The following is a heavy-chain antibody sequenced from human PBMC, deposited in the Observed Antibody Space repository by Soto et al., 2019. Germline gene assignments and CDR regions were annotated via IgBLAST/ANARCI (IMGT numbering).Heavy chain of an antibody. V-gene: IGHV4-59*08. CDR2: VYYTGGT. Sequence: QVQLQQSGPGLVKPSETLSLTCTVSSGPSSSHNWGWIRQPPGRGLEWIGYVYYTGGTSYNPSLKSRVTISADTSTNHISQTLSSVTAADTAVYYCVRQGIGNLHGLVDVWGQGTTVSVSS. CDR1: SGPSSSHN. J-gene: IGHJ6*02. CDR3: VRQGIGNLHGLVDV. D-gene: IGHD1-1*01.